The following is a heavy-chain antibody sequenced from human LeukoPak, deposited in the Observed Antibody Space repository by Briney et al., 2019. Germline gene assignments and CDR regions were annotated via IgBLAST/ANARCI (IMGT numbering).Heavy chain of an antibody. CDR2: IYYSGST. J-gene: IGHJ4*02. CDR3: ARVNIVATMYYFDY. Sequence: SETLSLTCTVSGGSISSYYWSWIRQPPGKGLEWIGYIYYSGSTNYNPSLKSRVTISVDTSKNQFSLKLSSVTAADTAVYYCARVNIVATMYYFDYWGQGTLVTVSS. D-gene: IGHD5-12*01. V-gene: IGHV4-59*01. CDR1: GGSISSYY.